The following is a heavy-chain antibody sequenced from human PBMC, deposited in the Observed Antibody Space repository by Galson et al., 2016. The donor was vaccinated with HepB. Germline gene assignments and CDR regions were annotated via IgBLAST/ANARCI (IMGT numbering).Heavy chain of an antibody. CDR2: ITSSSNYI. J-gene: IGHJ2*01. D-gene: IGHD4-23*01. CDR3: TRAYVGKARRGTYWYFDL. CDR1: GFTFNSYN. Sequence: PLRLSCAASGFTFNSYNMNWVRQAPGKGLEWVSSITSSSNYIYYADSVRGRFTISRDNAKNSLHLQMNSLRAEDTAVYYCTRAYVGKARRGTYWYFDLWGRGTLVTVSS. V-gene: IGHV3-21*01.